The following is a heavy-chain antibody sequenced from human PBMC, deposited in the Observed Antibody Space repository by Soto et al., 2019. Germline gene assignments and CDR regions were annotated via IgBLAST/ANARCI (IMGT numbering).Heavy chain of an antibody. CDR2: IIPISDTT. J-gene: IGHJ6*02. Sequence: SVKVSCKASGGTFSSYAISWVRQAPGQGLEWMGGIIPISDTTNYAQKFQGRVTVTADESTSTAYMELSSLRSKDTAVYYCARSQGSSTSLEIYYYYYYGMDVWGQGTTVTVSS. CDR3: ARSQGSSTSLEIYYYYYYGMDV. CDR1: GGTFSSYA. D-gene: IGHD2-2*01. V-gene: IGHV1-69*13.